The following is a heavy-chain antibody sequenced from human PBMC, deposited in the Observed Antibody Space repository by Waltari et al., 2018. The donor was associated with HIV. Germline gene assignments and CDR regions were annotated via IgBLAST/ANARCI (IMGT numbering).Heavy chain of an antibody. D-gene: IGHD3-10*01. Sequence: QVQLQQWGAGLLKPSETLSLTCAVYGGSFSGYYWSWIRQPPGQGLGWIGEINHIGSTNNNPSVSGRVTISLDTSKNQFSLRLSSLTAADTVVYYSARGDSGNYYGSGSLNWFDPWGQGTLVTVSS. J-gene: IGHJ5*02. CDR1: GGSFSGYY. CDR3: ARGDSGNYYGSGSLNWFDP. V-gene: IGHV4-34*01. CDR2: INHIGST.